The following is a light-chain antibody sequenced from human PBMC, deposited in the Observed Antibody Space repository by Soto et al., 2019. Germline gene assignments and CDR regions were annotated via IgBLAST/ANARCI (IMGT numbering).Light chain of an antibody. J-gene: IGKJ2*01. CDR1: QSVSSSS. V-gene: IGKV3-20*01. CDR3: QQYGGSPLVT. CDR2: GAS. Sequence: EIVLTQSPGTLSLSPGERATLSCRASQSVSSSSLAWYQQKPGQAPRILVYGASSRATGIPDRFSGSESGTDFTLNLSRLEPEDFAVYYCQQYGGSPLVTFGQGTKLQIK.